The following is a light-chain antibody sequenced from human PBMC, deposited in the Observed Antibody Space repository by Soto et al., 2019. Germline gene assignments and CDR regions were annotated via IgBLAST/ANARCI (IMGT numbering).Light chain of an antibody. CDR3: QQYDNPPFT. CDR1: QDISNY. Sequence: DIQMTQSPSSLSASVGDRVTITCQASQDISNYLNWYQQKRGKAPKLLIYDASNLETGVPSRFSGSGSGTDFTFTISSLQPEDIATDYCQQYDNPPFTFGPGTKVDIK. V-gene: IGKV1-33*01. J-gene: IGKJ3*01. CDR2: DAS.